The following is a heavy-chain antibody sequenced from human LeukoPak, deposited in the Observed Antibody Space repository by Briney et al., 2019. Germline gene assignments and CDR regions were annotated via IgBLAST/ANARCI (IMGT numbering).Heavy chain of an antibody. Sequence: PSETLSLTCTVSGGSISSSSYYWGWIRQPPGKGLEWIGSIYYSGSTYYNPSLKSRVTISVDTSKNQFSLKLSSVTAADTAVYYCARPGGYGGLDAFDIWGQGTMVTVSS. CDR3: ARPGGYGGLDAFDI. CDR1: GGSISSSSYY. V-gene: IGHV4-39*01. D-gene: IGHD3-22*01. J-gene: IGHJ3*02. CDR2: IYYSGST.